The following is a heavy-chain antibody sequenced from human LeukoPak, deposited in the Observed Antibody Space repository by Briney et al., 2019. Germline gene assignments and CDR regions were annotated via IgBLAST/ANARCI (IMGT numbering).Heavy chain of an antibody. D-gene: IGHD3-9*01. J-gene: IGHJ4*02. CDR2: ISGSGGST. Sequence: PGGSLRLSCAASGFTFSSYAMSWVRQAPGKGLEWVSAISGSGGSTYYADSVKGRFTISRDNSKNTLYLQMNSLRAEDTAVYYCEKDHILRYFAWSPEYYFDYWGQGTLVTVSS. CDR1: GFTFSSYA. V-gene: IGHV3-23*01. CDR3: EKDHILRYFAWSPEYYFDY.